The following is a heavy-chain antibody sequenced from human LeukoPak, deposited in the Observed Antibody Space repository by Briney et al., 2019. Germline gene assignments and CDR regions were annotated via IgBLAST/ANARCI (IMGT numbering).Heavy chain of an antibody. CDR1: GFTFSSYA. CDR2: IFGSGDDT. J-gene: IGHJ4*02. CDR3: ARRRRDFDY. V-gene: IGHV3-23*01. Sequence: GGSLRLSCAASGFTFSSYAMSWVRQAPGKGLEWVSTIFGSGDDTYYADSVKGRFTISRDNAKNSLYLQMNSLRAEDTAVYYCARRRRDFDYWGQGTLVTVSS. D-gene: IGHD2-21*01.